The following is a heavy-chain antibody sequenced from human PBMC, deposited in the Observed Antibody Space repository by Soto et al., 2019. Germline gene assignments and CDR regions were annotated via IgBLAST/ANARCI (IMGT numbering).Heavy chain of an antibody. Sequence: SETLSLTCSVSGGSIITTDYYWAWIRQPPGRELEWFGSISNTGTTFYNTSLKSRVTISVDPSKSQFSLRLTSVTASDTAVYDCARHSRTGRTLMVTGWCDPWGQGSLVTGSS. CDR1: GGSIITTDYY. V-gene: IGHV4-39*01. CDR3: ARHSRTGRTLMVTGWCDP. CDR2: ISNTGTT. J-gene: IGHJ5*02. D-gene: IGHD5-18*01.